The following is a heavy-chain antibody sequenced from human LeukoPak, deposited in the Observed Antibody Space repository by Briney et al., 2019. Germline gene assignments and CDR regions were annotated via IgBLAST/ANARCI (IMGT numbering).Heavy chain of an antibody. D-gene: IGHD1-14*01. CDR3: ARHVRLEPHTHHLDF. CDR2: IFQSGTS. CDR1: VPSFSGYY. Sequence: SQTLSLICAVYVPSFSGYYWSWIRQSPGKGLEWIGGIFQSGTSGYNPTLKSQVSMSVDTSKNHSSLKLSSVTAADTAVYNGARHVRLEPHTHHLDFWGQGSLVTVSS. V-gene: IGHV4-34*12. J-gene: IGHJ4*02.